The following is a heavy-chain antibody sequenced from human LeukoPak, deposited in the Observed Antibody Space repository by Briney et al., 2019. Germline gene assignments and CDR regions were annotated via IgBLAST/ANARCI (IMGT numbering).Heavy chain of an antibody. CDR1: GFPLSTSGVS. D-gene: IGHD3-10*01. CDR3: AHRRALLWFGDPMWFDP. V-gene: IGHV2-5*02. J-gene: IGHJ5*02. Sequence: SGPTLVKPTQTLTLTCTFSGFPLSTSGVSVGWIRQPPGKALEWLALIYWDDDKRYSPSLKSRLTITKDTSKNQVVLTMTNMDPVDTATYYCAHRRALLWFGDPMWFDPWGQGTLVTVSS. CDR2: IYWDDDK.